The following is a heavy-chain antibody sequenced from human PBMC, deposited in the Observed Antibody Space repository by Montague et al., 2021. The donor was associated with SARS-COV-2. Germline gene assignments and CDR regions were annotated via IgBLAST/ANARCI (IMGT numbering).Heavy chain of an antibody. Sequence: SLRLSCAASGFSFNSYDMHWVRQLPGGGLQWVSAIDTGSASYYADSVEARFVVSRENARNSLYLQMNNLGAGDTAVYRCARTKTATGNFYGLDVWGQGTTVIVSS. J-gene: IGHJ6*02. D-gene: IGHD6-13*01. CDR3: ARTKTATGNFYGLDV. CDR1: GFSFNSYD. V-gene: IGHV3-13*01. CDR2: IDTGSAS.